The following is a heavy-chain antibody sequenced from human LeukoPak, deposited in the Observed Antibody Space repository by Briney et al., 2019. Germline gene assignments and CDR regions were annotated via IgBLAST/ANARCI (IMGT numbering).Heavy chain of an antibody. Sequence: GGSLRLSCAASGFTFSNFDMNWVRQAPGKGLEWVSYIHSSGSSIYYADSVKGRFTISRDNAENSLYLQMNSLRAEDTAVYYCARDQFIHAFDIWSQGTMVTVSS. CDR3: ARDQFIHAFDI. V-gene: IGHV3-48*03. J-gene: IGHJ3*02. CDR1: GFTFSNFD. CDR2: IHSSGSSI. D-gene: IGHD5-24*01.